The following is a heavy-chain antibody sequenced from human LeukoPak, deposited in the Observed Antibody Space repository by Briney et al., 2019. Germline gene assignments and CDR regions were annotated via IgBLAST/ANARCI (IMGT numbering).Heavy chain of an antibody. D-gene: IGHD6-13*01. CDR2: ISGSGGST. CDR3: AKPRAAGGTCLEY. CDR1: GFTFSSYA. Sequence: GGSLRLSCAASGFTFSSYAINWVRQAPGKGLEWVSGISGSGGSTYYADSVKGRFTISRDNSKNTLYLQMNSLRAEDTAVYYCAKPRAAGGTCLEYWGQGTLVTVSS. V-gene: IGHV3-23*01. J-gene: IGHJ4*02.